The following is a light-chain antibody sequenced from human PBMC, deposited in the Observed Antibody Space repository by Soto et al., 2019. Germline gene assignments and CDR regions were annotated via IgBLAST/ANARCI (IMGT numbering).Light chain of an antibody. J-gene: IGKJ5*01. CDR2: GAS. Sequence: QSPATVSVSPGDRVTLTCWASQNIYSNLGWYQQRPGQTPSLLIYGASTRATGIPDRFSGSGSGTHFTLTISRLEPGDFAVYYCQHFGGTTFTFGQGTRLEIK. V-gene: IGKV3-20*01. CDR1: QNIYSN. CDR3: QHFGGTTFT.